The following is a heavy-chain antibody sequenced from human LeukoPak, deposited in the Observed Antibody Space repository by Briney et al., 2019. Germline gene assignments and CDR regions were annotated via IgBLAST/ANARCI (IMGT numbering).Heavy chain of an antibody. V-gene: IGHV3-23*01. J-gene: IGHJ6*03. CDR1: GFTFSNYA. D-gene: IGHD3-22*01. Sequence: GGSLRLSCAASGFTFSNYAMSWVRQAPGKGLEWVSVISGSGGRTYYADSVKGRFTISRDNSRNTVFLQMTSLRAEDTAVYYCAKDGVYDSSGYFYYYYYMDVWGKGTTVTVSS. CDR3: AKDGVYDSSGYFYYYYYMDV. CDR2: ISGSGGRT.